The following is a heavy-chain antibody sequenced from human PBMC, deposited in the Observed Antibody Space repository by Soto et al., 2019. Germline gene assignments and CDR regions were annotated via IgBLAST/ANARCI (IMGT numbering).Heavy chain of an antibody. CDR2: VYYNGDT. J-gene: IGHJ4*02. D-gene: IGHD1-1*01. V-gene: IGHV4-59*01. CDR1: GDSMSTNY. Sequence: QVQLQESGPGLVKPSETLSVTCIVSGDSMSTNYWHWIRQPPGKALEWIGYVYYNGDTNYNPSLNSRVTISVDTSMNQLSLRLSSVTAADTAVYYCARGGTTMLKYYFDYWGQGALVTVSS. CDR3: ARGGTTMLKYYFDY.